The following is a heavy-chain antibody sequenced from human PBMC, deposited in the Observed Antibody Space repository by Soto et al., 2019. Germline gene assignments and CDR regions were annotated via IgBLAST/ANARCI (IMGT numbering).Heavy chain of an antibody. D-gene: IGHD3-10*01. J-gene: IGHJ4*02. Sequence: SETLSLTCTVSGGSISSSSYYWGWIRQPPGKGLEWIGSIYYSGSTYYNPSLKSRVTISVDTSKNQFSLKLSSVTAADTAVYYCARSRLLWFGESTDPYYFDYWGQGTLVTVSS. CDR2: IYYSGST. V-gene: IGHV4-39*01. CDR1: GGSISSSSYY. CDR3: ARSRLLWFGESTDPYYFDY.